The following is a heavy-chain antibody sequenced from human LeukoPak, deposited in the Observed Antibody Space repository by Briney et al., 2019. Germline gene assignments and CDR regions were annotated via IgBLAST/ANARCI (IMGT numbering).Heavy chain of an antibody. CDR1: GFTIRDYV. CDR2: IDPSGTAL. D-gene: IGHD1-20*01. Sequence: GGSLRLSCADSGFTIRDYVMSWVRQAPGKGLEWVSCIDPSGTALYYADSVKGRFTVSRDNGKNSLSLQLRSLRAEDTALYYCARAAYNWNWGQGTLVTVSS. CDR3: ARAAYNWN. V-gene: IGHV3-11*01. J-gene: IGHJ4*02.